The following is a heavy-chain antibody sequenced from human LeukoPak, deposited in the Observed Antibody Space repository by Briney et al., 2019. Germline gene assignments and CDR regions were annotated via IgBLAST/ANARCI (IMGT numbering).Heavy chain of an antibody. J-gene: IGHJ4*02. V-gene: IGHV3-23*01. CDR3: ARGNYGRSGFDY. Sequence: PGGSLRLSCAASGFTFSSYAMSWVRQAPGKGLEWVSAISGSGGSTYYADSVKGRFTISRDNSKNTLYLQMSSLRTEDTAIYYCARGNYGRSGFDYWGQGTLVTVSS. CDR1: GFTFSSYA. D-gene: IGHD3-10*01. CDR2: ISGSGGST.